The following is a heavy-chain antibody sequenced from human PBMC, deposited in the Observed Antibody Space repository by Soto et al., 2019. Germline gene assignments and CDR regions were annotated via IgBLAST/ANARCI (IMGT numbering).Heavy chain of an antibody. J-gene: IGHJ6*02. Sequence: HPGGSLRLSCAASGFTFSSYGMHWVRQAPGKGLEWVAVISYDGSNKYYADSVKGRFTISRDNSKNTLYLQMNSLRAEDTAVYYCAKGRRIAARPGDYYGMDVWGQGTTVTVSS. CDR2: ISYDGSNK. CDR3: AKGRRIAARPGDYYGMDV. D-gene: IGHD6-6*01. CDR1: GFTFSSYG. V-gene: IGHV3-30*18.